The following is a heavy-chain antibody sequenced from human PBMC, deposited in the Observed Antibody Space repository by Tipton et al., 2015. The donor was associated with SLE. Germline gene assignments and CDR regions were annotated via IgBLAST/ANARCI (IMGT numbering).Heavy chain of an antibody. CDR2: ICCGGRT. CDR3: VVCNPSSCTYFDY. CDR1: GGSITNYY. J-gene: IGHJ4*02. V-gene: IGHV4-4*07. D-gene: IGHD2-2*01. Sequence: LRLSCTVSGGSITNYYWGWVRQPAGKGLEWIGRICCGGRTKYNPSFDSRVSLSVDASKDQFSLKLSSVTAADTAVYYCVVCNPSSCTYFDYWGQGRLVSVSS.